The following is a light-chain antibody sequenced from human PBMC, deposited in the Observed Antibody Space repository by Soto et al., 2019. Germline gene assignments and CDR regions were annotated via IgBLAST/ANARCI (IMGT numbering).Light chain of an antibody. Sequence: QSVLTQPASVSGSPGQSITVSCTGTSSDLGAYTYVSWYQQHPGKAPKLIIHDVSNRPSGVSNRFSGSKSGNSASLTISGLQAEDEADYYCSSYTSSVTYVFGSGTKV. J-gene: IGLJ1*01. CDR1: SSDLGAYTY. V-gene: IGLV2-14*03. CDR3: SSYTSSVTYV. CDR2: DVS.